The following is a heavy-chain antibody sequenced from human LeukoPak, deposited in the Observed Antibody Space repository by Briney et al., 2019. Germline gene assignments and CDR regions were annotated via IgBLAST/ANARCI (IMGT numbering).Heavy chain of an antibody. J-gene: IGHJ4*02. CDR1: GGSISSYY. CDR2: IYTSGST. Sequence: SETLSLTCTVSGGSISSYYWSWIRQPAGKGLERIGRIYTSGSTNYNPSLKSRVTMSVDTSKNQFSLKLSSVIAADTAVYYCAGNIPKAGLRFLALDYWGQGTLVTVSS. D-gene: IGHD3-3*01. V-gene: IGHV4-4*07. CDR3: AGNIPKAGLRFLALDY.